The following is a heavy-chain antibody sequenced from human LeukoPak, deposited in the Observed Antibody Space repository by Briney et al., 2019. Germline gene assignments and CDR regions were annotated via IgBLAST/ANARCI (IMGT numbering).Heavy chain of an antibody. V-gene: IGHV4-39*01. CDR3: ARHPITDWYLDS. D-gene: IGHD3-9*01. CDR2: LSYSGNS. CDR1: GGSISNSFSD. Sequence: PSETLSLTCTVSGGSISNSFSDWGWIRQPPGKGLEWIGSLSYSGNSYYNPSLESRVTISADTSKDHFSLKLTSVTAADTAVYFCARHPITDWYLDSWGQGTLVTVSS. J-gene: IGHJ4*02.